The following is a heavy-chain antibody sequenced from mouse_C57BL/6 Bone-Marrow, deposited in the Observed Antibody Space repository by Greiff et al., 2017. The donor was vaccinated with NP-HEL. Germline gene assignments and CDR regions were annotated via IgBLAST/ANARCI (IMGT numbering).Heavy chain of an antibody. CDR3: ARDPYYDSHAWFAY. Sequence: EVQLQESGPGLVKPSQSLSLTCSVTGYSITSGYYWNWIRQFPGNKLEWMGYISYDGSNNYNPSLKNRISITRDTSKNQFFLKLNSVTTEDTATYYCARDPYYDSHAWFAYWGQGTLVTVSA. D-gene: IGHD1-1*01. CDR1: GYSITSGYY. V-gene: IGHV3-6*01. CDR2: ISYDGSN. J-gene: IGHJ3*01.